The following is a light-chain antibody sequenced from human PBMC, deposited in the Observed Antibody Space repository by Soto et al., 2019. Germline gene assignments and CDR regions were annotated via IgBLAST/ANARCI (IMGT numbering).Light chain of an antibody. Sequence: QSVLTQPPSVSAAPGQKATISCSGSSSNIGNNYVSWYQQLPGTAPKLLIYDNNKRPSGIPDRFSDSKSGTSATLGITGLQTGDEADYYCGTWDSSLSAYVFGTGTKVTVL. CDR1: SSNIGNNY. CDR3: GTWDSSLSAYV. J-gene: IGLJ1*01. CDR2: DNN. V-gene: IGLV1-51*01.